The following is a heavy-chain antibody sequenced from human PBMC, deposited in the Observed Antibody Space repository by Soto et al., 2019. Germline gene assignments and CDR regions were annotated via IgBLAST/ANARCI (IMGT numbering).Heavy chain of an antibody. Sequence: SVKVSCKTSGGTFSNYAFSWVRQAPGQGLEWLGGSIPNFGTARYAQNFQGRVTITADESTSTAYMELSSLTSDDTAVYCCAREAMYYFDFWGQGTLVTVSS. CDR3: AREAMYYFDF. J-gene: IGHJ4*02. CDR2: SIPNFGTA. V-gene: IGHV1-69*13. CDR1: GGTFSNYA.